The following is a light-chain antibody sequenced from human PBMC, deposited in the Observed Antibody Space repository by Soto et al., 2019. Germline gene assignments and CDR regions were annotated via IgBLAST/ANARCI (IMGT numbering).Light chain of an antibody. V-gene: IGKV3-20*01. CDR3: QQYGTAPIT. Sequence: DIVLTQSPGTLSLSPWEIATLSCRASQSVIANYLAWYQQKPVQAPRLLIYRASSRATGIPDRFSGTGSGTDFTLTISRVEPEDFAVYYCQQYGTAPITFGQGTRLEI. CDR2: RAS. CDR1: QSVIANY. J-gene: IGKJ5*01.